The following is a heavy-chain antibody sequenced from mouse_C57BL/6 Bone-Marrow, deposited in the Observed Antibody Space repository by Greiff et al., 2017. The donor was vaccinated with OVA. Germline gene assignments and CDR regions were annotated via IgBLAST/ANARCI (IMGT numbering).Heavy chain of an antibody. CDR3: AREGSYCYGSSYRFAY. J-gene: IGHJ3*01. CDR1: GYTFTSYW. D-gene: IGHD1-1*01. Sequence: QVQLQQPGAELVMPGASVKLSCKASGYTFTSYWMHWVKQRPGQGLEWIGEIDPSDSYTNYNQKFKGKSTLTVDKSSSTAYMQLSSLTSEDSAVYYWAREGSYCYGSSYRFAYWGQGTVVTVSA. CDR2: IDPSDSYT. V-gene: IGHV1-69*01.